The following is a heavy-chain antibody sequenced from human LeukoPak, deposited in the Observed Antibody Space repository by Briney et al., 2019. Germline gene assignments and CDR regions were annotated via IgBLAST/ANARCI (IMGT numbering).Heavy chain of an antibody. CDR2: IYYSGST. Sequence: SETLSLTCTVSGGSISSYYWSWIRQPPGKGLEWIGYIYYSGSTNYNPSLKSRVTISVDTSKNQFSLKLSSVTAADTAVYYCARGGYYYDSSGYYSRYYFDYWGQGTLVTVSS. V-gene: IGHV4-59*01. D-gene: IGHD3-22*01. J-gene: IGHJ4*02. CDR1: GGSISSYY. CDR3: ARGGYYYDSSGYYSRYYFDY.